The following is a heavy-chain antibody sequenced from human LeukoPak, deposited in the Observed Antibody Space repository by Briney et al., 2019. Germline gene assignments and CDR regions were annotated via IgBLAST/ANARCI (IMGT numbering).Heavy chain of an antibody. CDR3: ARGRRGIAAPHFDY. Sequence: SETLSLTCTVSGGSISSGGYYWSWIRQHPGKGLKWIGYIYYSGSTYYNPSLKSRVTISVDTSKNQFSLKLSSVTAADTAVYYCARGRRGIAAPHFDYWGQGTLVTVSS. J-gene: IGHJ4*02. V-gene: IGHV4-31*03. CDR1: GGSISSGGYY. D-gene: IGHD6-13*01. CDR2: IYYSGST.